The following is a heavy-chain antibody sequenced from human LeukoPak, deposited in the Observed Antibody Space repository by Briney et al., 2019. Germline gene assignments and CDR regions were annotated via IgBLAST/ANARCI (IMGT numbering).Heavy chain of an antibody. CDR3: ARERTGFYAEY. CDR1: GFTFSRYA. Sequence: PGRSLRLSCVASGFTFSRYAMNWVRQAPGKGLEWVALISYDGSVQYYADSVKGRFTISRDSPKNTLYLQMNSLRPEDTAVYYCARERTGFYAEYWGQGTLVTVSS. CDR2: ISYDGSVQ. D-gene: IGHD3/OR15-3a*01. V-gene: IGHV3-30*04. J-gene: IGHJ4*02.